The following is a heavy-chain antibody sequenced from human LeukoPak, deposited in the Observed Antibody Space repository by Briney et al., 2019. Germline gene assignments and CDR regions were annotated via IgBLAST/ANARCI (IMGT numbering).Heavy chain of an antibody. Sequence: GGSLRLSCAASGFTFSSYAMSWVRQAPGKGLEWVSTISGSGSSTYYADSVKGRFTISRDNSENTLYLQMNSLRAEDTAVYYCATDRGWRTSGYYLYYFEYWGQGTLVTFSS. V-gene: IGHV3-23*01. D-gene: IGHD3-3*01. CDR2: ISGSGSST. CDR1: GFTFSSYA. CDR3: ATDRGWRTSGYYLYYFEY. J-gene: IGHJ4*02.